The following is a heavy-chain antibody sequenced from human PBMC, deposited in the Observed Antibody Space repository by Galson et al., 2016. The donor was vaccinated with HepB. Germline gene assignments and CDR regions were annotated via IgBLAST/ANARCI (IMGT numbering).Heavy chain of an antibody. Sequence: SLRLSCAASGFTFAYAWMNWVRQAPGKGLEWVGRIKNKADGGTIDYAAPVKGRFTISRDDSKNTLYLQMNSLEIEDTAIYYCTKVLAYYQYDMDVWDRGSTVTVSS. V-gene: IGHV3-15*01. CDR2: IKNKADGGTI. J-gene: IGHJ6*03. CDR1: GFTFAYAW. CDR3: TKVLAYYQYDMDV. D-gene: IGHD4/OR15-4a*01.